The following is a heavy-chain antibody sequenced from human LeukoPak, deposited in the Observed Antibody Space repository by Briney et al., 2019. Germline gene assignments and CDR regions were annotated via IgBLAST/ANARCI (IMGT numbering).Heavy chain of an antibody. V-gene: IGHV3-48*02. D-gene: IGHD3-9*01. J-gene: IGHJ4*02. CDR1: GFTFGQDV. CDR3: ARDYDWAFDL. CDR2: INHNGETI. Sequence: GGSLRLSCAASGFTFGQDVFSWVRQAPGKGLEWVSYINHNGETIFYPDFLKGRFTISRDNARNSLYLQMNSLRDDDTAIYYCARDYDWAFDLWGQGTLVTVSS.